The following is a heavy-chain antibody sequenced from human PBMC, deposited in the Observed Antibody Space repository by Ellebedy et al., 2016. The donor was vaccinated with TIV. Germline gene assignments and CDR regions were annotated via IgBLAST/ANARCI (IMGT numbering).Heavy chain of an antibody. CDR3: ARREDYYDSSGYYSQILDY. CDR1: GYRFTSFW. J-gene: IGHJ4*02. D-gene: IGHD3-22*01. CDR2: IHPGLFDT. Sequence: GESLKISCKCSGYRFTSFWIGWVRQMPGKGLECMGLIHPGLFDTRYSPSFQGQVTIPADKSITTAYLQWSGLKASDNAMYYSARREDYYDSSGYYSQILDYWGQGTRVTVSS. V-gene: IGHV5-51*01.